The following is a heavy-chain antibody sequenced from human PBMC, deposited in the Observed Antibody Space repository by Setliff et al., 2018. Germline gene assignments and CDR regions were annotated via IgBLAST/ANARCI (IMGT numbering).Heavy chain of an antibody. D-gene: IGHD3-10*01. CDR1: GGSISSSSYY. CDR2: VYFSGYT. Sequence: PSVTLSLTCTVSGGSISSSSYYWGWIRQPPGKGLEWLGSVYFSGYTYYNPSLSGRVTISIDTSKNQFSLRLTSVTAADTAVYYCARVDFTMLQGVLGQWGQGTLVTVSS. V-gene: IGHV4-39*07. J-gene: IGHJ1*01. CDR3: ARVDFTMLQGVLGQ.